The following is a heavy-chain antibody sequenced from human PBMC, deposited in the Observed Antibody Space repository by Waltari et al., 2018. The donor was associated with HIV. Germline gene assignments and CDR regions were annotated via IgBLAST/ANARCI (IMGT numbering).Heavy chain of an antibody. CDR2: ISWNSGIT. D-gene: IGHD3-3*01. Sequence: EVQLVESGGGLVQPGRSLRLSCAASGFTFDDYHMHWVRQSPGKGLEWVSGISWNSGITDYGDSVKGRFTISRDNAKNSLYLQMNSLTVEDTAFYYCAKGGSHLTIFEAWFDSWGQGTLVTVSS. CDR1: GFTFDDYH. CDR3: AKGGSHLTIFEAWFDS. J-gene: IGHJ5*01. V-gene: IGHV3-9*01.